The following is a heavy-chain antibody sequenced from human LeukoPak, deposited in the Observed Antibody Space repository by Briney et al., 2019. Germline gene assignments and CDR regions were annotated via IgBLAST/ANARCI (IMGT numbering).Heavy chain of an antibody. V-gene: IGHV1-69*13. CDR1: GGTFSSYA. CDR2: IIPIFGTA. Sequence: ASVKVSCKASGGTFSSYAISWVRQAPGQGLGWMGGIIPIFGTANYAQKFQGRVTITADESTSTAYMELSSLRSEDTAVYYCARQSSTGTLAYYFDYWGQGTLVTVSS. CDR3: ARQSSTGTLAYYFDY. D-gene: IGHD6-13*01. J-gene: IGHJ4*02.